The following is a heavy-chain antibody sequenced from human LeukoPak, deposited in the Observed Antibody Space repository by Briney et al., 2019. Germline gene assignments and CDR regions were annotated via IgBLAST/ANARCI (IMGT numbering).Heavy chain of an antibody. J-gene: IGHJ4*02. CDR3: ASSIEMATITFDY. V-gene: IGHV1-69*05. Sequence: SVKVSCKASGGTFSSYAISWVRQAPGQGLEWMGGIIPIFGTANYAQKFQGRVTITTDESTSTAYMELSSLRSEDTAVYYCASSIEMATITFDYWGQGTLVTVYS. CDR2: IIPIFGTA. CDR1: GGTFSSYA. D-gene: IGHD5-24*01.